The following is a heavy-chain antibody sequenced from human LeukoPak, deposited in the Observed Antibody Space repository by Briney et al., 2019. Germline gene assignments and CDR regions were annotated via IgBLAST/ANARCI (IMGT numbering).Heavy chain of an antibody. J-gene: IGHJ6*02. CDR2: IYHSGST. D-gene: IGHD6-13*01. CDR3: ARDLASSSWFSGTSHYYGMDV. CDR1: GGSISSGGYS. Sequence: SQTLSLTCAVSGGSISSGGYSWSWIRQPPGKGLEWIGYIYHSGSTYYNPSLKSRVTISVDRSKNQFSLKLSSVTAADTAVYYCARDLASSSWFSGTSHYYGMDVWGQGTTVTVSS. V-gene: IGHV4-30-2*01.